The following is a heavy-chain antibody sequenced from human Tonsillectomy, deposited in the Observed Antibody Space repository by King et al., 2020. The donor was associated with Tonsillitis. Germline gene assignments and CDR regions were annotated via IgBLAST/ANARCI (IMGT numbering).Heavy chain of an antibody. CDR3: ARDGRFCGSVSYNKGGGYCGMDV. J-gene: IGHJ6*02. D-gene: IGHD3-10*01. CDR1: GFSLSSHS. Sequence: QLVQSGGGLVKPGGSLRLSCAASGFSLSSHSMNWVRQVPGKGLEWISSISISSTYIYYADSLKGRFTISRDNAKNSLFLEMNNLRADDTALYYCARDGRFCGSVSYNKGGGYCGMDVWGQGTTVTVSS. V-gene: IGHV3-21*06. CDR2: ISISSTYI.